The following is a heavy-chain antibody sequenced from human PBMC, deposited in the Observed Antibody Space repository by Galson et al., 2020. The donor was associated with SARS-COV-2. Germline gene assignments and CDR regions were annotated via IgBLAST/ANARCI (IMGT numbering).Heavy chain of an antibody. CDR2: ISDGGDRK. CDR3: ARDLPTQPGC. D-gene: IGHD6-19*01. J-gene: IGHJ4*02. V-gene: IGHV3-23*01. CDR1: GFTFSSYA. Sequence: GESLKISCAASGFTFSSYAMSWVRQTPGKGLEWVSAISDGGDRKYYADSVKGRFTISRDNSENTLYLQMNSLRVDDTAVYYCARDLPTQPGCWGQGTLVTVSS.